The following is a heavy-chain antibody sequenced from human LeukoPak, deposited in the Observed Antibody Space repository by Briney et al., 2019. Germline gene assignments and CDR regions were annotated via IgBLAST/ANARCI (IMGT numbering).Heavy chain of an antibody. Sequence: GGSLRLSCAASGFTFSSYGMHWVRQAPGKGLEWVSSISSSSSYIYYADSVKGRFTISRDNAKSSLYLQMNSLRAEDTAVYYCARGGVCIAAHYSCPRYGMDVWGQGTTVTVSS. D-gene: IGHD6-13*01. CDR3: ARGGVCIAAHYSCPRYGMDV. V-gene: IGHV3-21*01. J-gene: IGHJ6*02. CDR1: GFTFSSYG. CDR2: ISSSSSYI.